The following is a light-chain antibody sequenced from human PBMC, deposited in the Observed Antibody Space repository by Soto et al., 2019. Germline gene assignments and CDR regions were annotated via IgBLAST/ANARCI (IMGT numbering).Light chain of an antibody. Sequence: QSVLTQPPSASGSPGQSVTISCTGTSSDVGAYKYVSWYQQYPGKAPKLTMYEVSKRPSGVPDRFSGSKSGNTASLTVSGLQAEDEADYYCTSYVGSNIWVFGGGTKLTVL. CDR3: TSYVGSNIWV. J-gene: IGLJ3*02. CDR1: SSDVGAYKY. CDR2: EVS. V-gene: IGLV2-8*01.